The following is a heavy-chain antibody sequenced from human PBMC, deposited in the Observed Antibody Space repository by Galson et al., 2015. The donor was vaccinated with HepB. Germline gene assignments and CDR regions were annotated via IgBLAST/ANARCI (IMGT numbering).Heavy chain of an antibody. CDR2: IKSITDGGTA. V-gene: IGHV3-15*01. CDR1: AFTVTNAW. J-gene: IGHJ6*02. CDR3: TTTTTPSYYSSYYYDAMDV. Sequence: SLRLSCAASAFTVTNAWMSWVRQAPGKGLEWVGRIKSITDGGTADYDAPVRGRFTISRDDSKNTVYLHTNSLKTEDTAVYYCTTTTTPSYYSSYYYDAMDVWGQGTTVTVSS. D-gene: IGHD3-22*01.